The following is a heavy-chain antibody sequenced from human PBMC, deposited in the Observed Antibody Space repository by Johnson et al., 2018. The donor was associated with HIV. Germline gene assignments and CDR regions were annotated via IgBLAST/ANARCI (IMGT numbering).Heavy chain of an antibody. J-gene: IGHJ3*02. CDR1: GFTFSTYA. CDR2: ISGSGGST. V-gene: IGHV3-23*04. CDR3: AKVRRAVYGFDI. Sequence: VQLVESGGGLVKPGGSLRLSCAASGFTFSTYAMSWVRQAPGKGLEWVSAISGSGGSTYFADSVKGRFTISRDNSKNTLYLQMNSLRAEDTAVYYCAKVRRAVYGFDIWGQGTMVTVSS.